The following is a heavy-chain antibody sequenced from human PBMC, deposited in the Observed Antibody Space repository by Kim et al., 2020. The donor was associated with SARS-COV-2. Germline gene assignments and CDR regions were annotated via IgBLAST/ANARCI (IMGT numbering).Heavy chain of an antibody. J-gene: IGHJ4*02. D-gene: IGHD5-18*01. V-gene: IGHV4-4*02. CDR3: ARDRYSSGFEY. CDR2: T. Sequence: TKSNPSLKRRVTISVDKSKNQFSLKLSSVTAADTAVYYCARDRYSSGFEYWGQGTLVTVSS.